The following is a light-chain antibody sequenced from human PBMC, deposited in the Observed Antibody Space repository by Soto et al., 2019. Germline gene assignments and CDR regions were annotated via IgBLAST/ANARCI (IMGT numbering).Light chain of an antibody. CDR2: DAS. V-gene: IGKV1-33*01. CDR3: QQYADQFT. CDR1: QDIRNY. J-gene: IGKJ3*01. Sequence: IEMTQSPSPLSASVGDIVTITFQASQDIRNYLNWYQKKPGKAPKLLIYDASSLEAGVPSRFSGSGSGTEFTFTISSLQPEDFATYFCQQYADQFTFGPGTKVDVQ.